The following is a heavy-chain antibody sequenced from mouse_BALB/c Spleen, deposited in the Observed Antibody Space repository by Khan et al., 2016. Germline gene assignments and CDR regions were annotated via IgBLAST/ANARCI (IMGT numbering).Heavy chain of an antibody. CDR2: ISYSGST. D-gene: IGHD1-1*01. CDR3: ARSDYGDKDAMDY. Sequence: EVKLEESGPGLVKPSQSLSLTCTVTGYSITSDYAWNWIRQFPGNRLEWMGYISYSGSTSYNPSLKSRISITRDTSKNQCFLQLNSGTSEDTATYYCARSDYGDKDAMDYWGQGTSVTVSS. CDR1: GYSITSDYA. J-gene: IGHJ4*01. V-gene: IGHV3-2*02.